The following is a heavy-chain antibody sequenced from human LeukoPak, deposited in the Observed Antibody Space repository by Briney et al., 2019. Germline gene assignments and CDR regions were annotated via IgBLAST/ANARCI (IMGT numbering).Heavy chain of an antibody. V-gene: IGHV1-69*13. CDR2: IIPIFGTA. D-gene: IGHD4-17*01. Sequence: GASVKVSCKASGGTFSSYAISWVRQAPGQGLKWMGGIIPIFGTANYAQKFQGRVTITADESTSTAYMELSSLRSDDTAVYYCARDPSYGDYGRGDAFDIWGQGTMVTVSS. CDR3: ARDPSYGDYGRGDAFDI. CDR1: GGTFSSYA. J-gene: IGHJ3*02.